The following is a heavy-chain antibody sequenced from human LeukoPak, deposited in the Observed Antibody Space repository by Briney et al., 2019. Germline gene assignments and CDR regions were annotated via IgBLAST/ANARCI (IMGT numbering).Heavy chain of an antibody. CDR3: ARDLATLRVFDY. CDR2: ISHSSSTI. D-gene: IGHD2-21*02. J-gene: IGHJ4*02. V-gene: IGHV3-48*01. CDR1: GFIFSSYS. Sequence: GGSLRLSCAASGFIFSSYSMNWVRQAPGKGLEWVSYISHSSSTIYYADSVEGRFTVSRDDAKNSLFLQMNSLRAEDTAVYYCARDLATLRVFDYWGQGALVTVSS.